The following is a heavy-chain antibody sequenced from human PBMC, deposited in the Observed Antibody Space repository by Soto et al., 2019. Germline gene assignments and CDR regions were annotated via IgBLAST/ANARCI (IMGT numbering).Heavy chain of an antibody. D-gene: IGHD3-9*01. CDR1: GFTFTSYA. V-gene: IGHV3-23*01. Sequence: EVELLESGGGLVQPGGSLILSCAASGFTFTSYAMSWVRRAPGKGLEWVSGISGSGRITKYADSVKGRFIISRDNFKNTLFLQMSSLRAEDTAVYYCAKDVHYDIVTGIEYFHHWAQGTLVTVSS. CDR3: AKDVHYDIVTGIEYFHH. CDR2: ISGSGRIT. J-gene: IGHJ1*01.